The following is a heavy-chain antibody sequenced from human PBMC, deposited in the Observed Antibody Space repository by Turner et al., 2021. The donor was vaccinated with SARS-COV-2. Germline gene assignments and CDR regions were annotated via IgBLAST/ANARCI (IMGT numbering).Heavy chain of an antibody. J-gene: IGHJ4*02. CDR2: INTGNGNT. V-gene: IGHV1-3*04. Sequence: QVQLVQSGAQVKKPGSSVLVSCKASGVTFTRCGMHWVRQAPGQRLEWMGWINTGNGNTYYSQKYQGRVTIARDTAASTAYMELTSMRSEDTAVYYCARPYYDVCSGYQFASFDYWGQGTLVTVSS. CDR1: GVTFTRCG. D-gene: IGHD3-3*01. CDR3: ARPYYDVCSGYQFASFDY.